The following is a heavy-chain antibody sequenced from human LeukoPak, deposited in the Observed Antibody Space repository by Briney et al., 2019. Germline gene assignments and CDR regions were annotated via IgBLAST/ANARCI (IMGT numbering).Heavy chain of an antibody. Sequence: GGSLRLSCAASGFTFSDYYMSWIRQAPGKGLEWVALISYDGSNIYYADSVKGRFTISRDNSKNTLYLQMNSLRAEDTAVYYCARDADGVVDYWGQGTLVTVSS. J-gene: IGHJ4*02. V-gene: IGHV3-30*03. CDR1: GFTFSDYY. CDR3: ARDADGVVDY. CDR2: ISYDGSNI. D-gene: IGHD3-10*01.